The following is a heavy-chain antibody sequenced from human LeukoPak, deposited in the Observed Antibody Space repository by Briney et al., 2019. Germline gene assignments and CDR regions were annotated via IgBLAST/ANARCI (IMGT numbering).Heavy chain of an antibody. V-gene: IGHV3-33*01. Sequence: PGGSLRPSCAASGFTFSSYGMHWVRQAPGKGLEWVAVIWYDGSNKYYADSVKGRFTISRDNSKNTLYLQMNSLRAEDTAVYYCARGDYDSSGYQDYWGQGTLVTVSS. J-gene: IGHJ4*02. CDR1: GFTFSSYG. CDR2: IWYDGSNK. D-gene: IGHD3-22*01. CDR3: ARGDYDSSGYQDY.